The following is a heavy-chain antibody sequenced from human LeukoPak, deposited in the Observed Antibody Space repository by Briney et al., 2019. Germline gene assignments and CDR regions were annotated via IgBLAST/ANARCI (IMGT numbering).Heavy chain of an antibody. CDR3: ARDTIPGQIAAAGTGTFDI. Sequence: GASVKVSCKASGYTFTSYYMHWVRQAPGQGLEWMGIINPSGGSTSYAQKFQGRVTMTRDTSTSTVYMELSSLRSEDTAVYYCARDTIPGQIAAAGTGTFDIWGQGTMVTVSS. D-gene: IGHD6-13*01. CDR1: GYTFTSYY. V-gene: IGHV1-46*01. CDR2: INPSGGST. J-gene: IGHJ3*02.